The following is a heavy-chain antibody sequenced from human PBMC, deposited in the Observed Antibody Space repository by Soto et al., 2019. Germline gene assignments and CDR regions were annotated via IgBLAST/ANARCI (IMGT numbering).Heavy chain of an antibody. J-gene: IGHJ4*02. D-gene: IGHD4-17*01. CDR1: GFTFSDYY. V-gene: IGHV3-11*01. Sequence: GGSLRLSCAASGFTFSDYYIHWIRRAPGKGLEWISYISGNGEVIQYAASARGRFTISRDNAENSVYLEMESLRDEDTALYYCARDVNADFRTDFDYWGRGTLVTVSS. CDR2: ISGNGEVI. CDR3: ARDVNADFRTDFDY.